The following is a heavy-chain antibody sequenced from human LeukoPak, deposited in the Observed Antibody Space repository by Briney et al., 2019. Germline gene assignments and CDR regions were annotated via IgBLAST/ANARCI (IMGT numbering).Heavy chain of an antibody. D-gene: IGHD2-15*01. CDR2: INPSGGST. Sequence: ASVKVSCKASGYIFTNYYMHWVRQAPGQGVEWMGIINPSGGSTNYAQKFQGRVTMTRDMSTSTVYMELSSLRSEDTAVYYCARCDHFEVAARRDWYFALWGRGTLVTVSS. CDR1: GYIFTNYY. V-gene: IGHV1-46*01. CDR3: ARCDHFEVAARRDWYFAL. J-gene: IGHJ2*01.